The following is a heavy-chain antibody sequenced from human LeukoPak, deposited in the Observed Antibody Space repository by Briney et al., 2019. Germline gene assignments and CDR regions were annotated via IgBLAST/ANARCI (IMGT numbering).Heavy chain of an antibody. CDR1: GGTFSSYA. V-gene: IGHV1-69*04. CDR3: AREGQDCSSTSCYPDY. CDR2: IIPIFGIA. D-gene: IGHD2-2*01. Sequence: ASVNVSCKASGGTFSSYAISWVRQAPGQGLEWMGRIIPIFGIANYAQKFQGRVTITADKSTSTAYMELSSLRSEDTAVYYCAREGQDCSSTSCYPDYWGQGTLVTVSS. J-gene: IGHJ4*02.